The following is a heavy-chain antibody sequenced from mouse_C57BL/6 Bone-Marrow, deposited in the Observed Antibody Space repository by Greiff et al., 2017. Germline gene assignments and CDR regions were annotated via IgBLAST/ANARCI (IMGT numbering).Heavy chain of an antibody. D-gene: IGHD2-4*01. CDR3: AREGPYYDYDGGYYFDY. J-gene: IGHJ2*01. V-gene: IGHV1-19*01. Sequence: VQLQQSGPVLVKPGASVKMSCKASGYTFTDYYMNWVKQSHGKSLEWIGVINPYNGGTSYNQKFKGKATLTVDKSSSTAYMELNSLTSEDSAVYYCAREGPYYDYDGGYYFDYWGQGTTLTVSS. CDR1: GYTFTDYY. CDR2: INPYNGGT.